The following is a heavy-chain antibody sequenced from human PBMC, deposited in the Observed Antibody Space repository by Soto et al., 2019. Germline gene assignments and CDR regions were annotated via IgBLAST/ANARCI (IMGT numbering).Heavy chain of an antibody. CDR2: IDWYDDK. J-gene: IGHJ4*02. Sequence: SGPTLVNPTQTLTLTCAFSGFSLITSEMFVSWIRQPPGKALEWLALIDWYDDKYYSTSMRTRLTISKDTSKNQVVLTVTNMDPVDTATYYCARIKSSSGWYRIDYWGQGALVTVSS. CDR1: GFSLITSEMF. D-gene: IGHD6-19*01. V-gene: IGHV2-70*01. CDR3: ARIKSSSGWYRIDY.